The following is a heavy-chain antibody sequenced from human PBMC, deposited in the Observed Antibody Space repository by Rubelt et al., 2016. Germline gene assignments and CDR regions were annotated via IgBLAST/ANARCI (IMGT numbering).Heavy chain of an antibody. CDR1: GYTFSNYY. Sequence: QVQVVQSGAEVKKPGASVKVSCKASGYTFSNYYMHWVRQAPGQGLEWMGIINPSGGSTNYAQKFQVRVTMTRDTSTSTVYMERSSLRSEETAVYYCATDLRDGQNGGYWGQGTLVTVSS. D-gene: IGHD5-24*01. V-gene: IGHV1-46*01. CDR2: INPSGGST. J-gene: IGHJ4*02. CDR3: ATDLRDGQNGGY.